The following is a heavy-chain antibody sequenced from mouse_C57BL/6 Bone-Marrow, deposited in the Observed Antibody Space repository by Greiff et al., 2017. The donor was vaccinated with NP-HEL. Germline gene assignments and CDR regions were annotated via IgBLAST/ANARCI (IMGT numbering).Heavy chain of an antibody. CDR2: IDPSDSYT. J-gene: IGHJ2*01. CDR3: ARFVPFYYDYDVDDFDY. Sequence: VQLQQPGAELVMPGASVKLSCKASGYTFTSYWMHWVKQRPGQGLEWIGEIDPSDSYTNYNQKFKGKSTLTVDKSSSTAYMQLSSLTSEDSAVYYGARFVPFYYDYDVDDFDYWGQGTTLTVSS. D-gene: IGHD2-4*01. V-gene: IGHV1-69*01. CDR1: GYTFTSYW.